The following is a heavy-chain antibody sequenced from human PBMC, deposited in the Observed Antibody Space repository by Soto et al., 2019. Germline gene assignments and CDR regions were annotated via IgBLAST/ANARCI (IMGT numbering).Heavy chain of an antibody. V-gene: IGHV3-33*01. CDR3: ARETPTSPLSVCPPDY. CDR1: GFTFSSYG. D-gene: IGHD2-8*01. Sequence: GGSLRLSCAASGFTFSSYGMHWVRQAPGKGLEWVAVIWYDGSNKYYADSVKGRFTISRDNSKNTLYLQMNSLRAEDTAVYYCARETPTSPLSVCPPDYWGQGTLVTVSS. CDR2: IWYDGSNK. J-gene: IGHJ4*02.